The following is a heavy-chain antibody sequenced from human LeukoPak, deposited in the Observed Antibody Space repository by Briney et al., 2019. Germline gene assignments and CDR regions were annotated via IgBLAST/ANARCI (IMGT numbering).Heavy chain of an antibody. D-gene: IGHD1-7*01. Sequence: GGSLRLSCAASGFTFSGYWMHWVRQAPGKGLEWVGRSRNKAKSYTTEYAASVKGRFTISRDDSKKSLFLQMNSLKTEDTAMYYCVKLELTSHIDVWGKGTTVTVSS. CDR2: SRNKAKSYTT. CDR1: GFTFSGYW. CDR3: VKLELTSHIDV. J-gene: IGHJ6*03. V-gene: IGHV3-72*01.